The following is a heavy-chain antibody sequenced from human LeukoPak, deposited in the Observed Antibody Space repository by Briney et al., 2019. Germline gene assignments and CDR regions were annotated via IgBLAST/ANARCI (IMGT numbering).Heavy chain of an antibody. CDR2: IYTSGST. D-gene: IGHD6-13*01. CDR1: GGSISSGSYY. Sequence: PSQTLSLTCTVSGGSISSGSYYWSWIRQPAGKGLEWIGRIYTSGSTNYNPSLKSRVTISVDTSKNQFSLKLSSVTAADTAVYYCAGIAGDAFDIWGQGTMVTVSS. CDR3: AGIAGDAFDI. J-gene: IGHJ3*02. V-gene: IGHV4-61*02.